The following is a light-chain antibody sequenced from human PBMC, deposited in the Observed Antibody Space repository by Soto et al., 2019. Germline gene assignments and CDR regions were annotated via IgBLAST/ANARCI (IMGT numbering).Light chain of an antibody. CDR2: EVN. J-gene: IGLJ2*01. CDR1: SNNIGGYNY. V-gene: IGLV2-14*01. Sequence: QSVLTQPASVSGSPGQSITISCTGSSNNIGGYNYVSWYQQHPGKAPKLLIYEVNFRASGVSSRFSGSKSGDTASLTISGLQAEDEAEYYCSSYTSSATLFGGGTKLTVL. CDR3: SSYTSSATL.